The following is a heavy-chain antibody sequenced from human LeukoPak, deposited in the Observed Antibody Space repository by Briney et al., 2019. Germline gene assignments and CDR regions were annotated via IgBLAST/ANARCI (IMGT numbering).Heavy chain of an antibody. CDR1: GFTFSSYA. Sequence: GGSLRLSCEASGFTFSSYAMNWVRQAPGKGLEWVSYISSSSSTIYYADSVKGRFTISRDNAKNSLYLQMNSLRAEDTAVYYCARVGYSSSWYGYYYYYGMDVWGQGTTVTVSS. CDR3: ARVGYSSSWYGYYYYYGMDV. CDR2: ISSSSSTI. J-gene: IGHJ6*02. D-gene: IGHD6-13*01. V-gene: IGHV3-48*04.